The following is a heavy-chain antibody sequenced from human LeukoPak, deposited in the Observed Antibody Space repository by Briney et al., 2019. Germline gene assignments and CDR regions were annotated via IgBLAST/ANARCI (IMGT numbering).Heavy chain of an antibody. D-gene: IGHD1-26*01. CDR3: ARVDSGAFDI. CDR2: ISAYNGNT. J-gene: IGHJ3*02. V-gene: IGHV1-18*01. Sequence: ASVKVSCKASGYSFTSFGISWVRQAPGQGLEWMGWISAYNGNTNFAQKLQGRVTMTTDTSTRTAYMELRSLRSDDTAVYYCARVDSGAFDIWGQGTMVTVSS. CDR1: GYSFTSFG.